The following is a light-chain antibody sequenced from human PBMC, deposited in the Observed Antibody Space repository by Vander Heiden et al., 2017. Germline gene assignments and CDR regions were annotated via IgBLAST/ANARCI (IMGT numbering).Light chain of an antibody. J-gene: IGLJ2*01. CDR3: CSYGGGNSFDVL. CDR1: SSDVGGYNY. Sequence: QSALTQPRSVSGSPGQSVAIYCTGSSSDVGGYNYVSWYQQHPGKAPKLMIYDVTKRPSGVPDRFSGSKSGNTASLTISGLQAEDEADYYCCSYGGGNSFDVLFGGGTKLTVL. V-gene: IGLV2-11*01. CDR2: DVT.